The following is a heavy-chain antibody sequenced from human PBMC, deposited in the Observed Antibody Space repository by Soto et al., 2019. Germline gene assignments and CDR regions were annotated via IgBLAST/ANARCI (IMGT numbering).Heavy chain of an antibody. Sequence: QVQLVQSGAEVKKPGSSVKVSCKASGGTFSSYAISWVRQAPGQGLEWMGGIIPILGTANYGQKIQGRVTITADKSPSTAYMELSSLRTSDTAVYYCARALYYCNWFDPWGQVTLVTVAS. V-gene: IGHV1-69*06. J-gene: IGHJ5*02. D-gene: IGHD1-26*01. CDR3: ARALYYCNWFDP. CDR1: GGTFSSYA. CDR2: IIPILGTA.